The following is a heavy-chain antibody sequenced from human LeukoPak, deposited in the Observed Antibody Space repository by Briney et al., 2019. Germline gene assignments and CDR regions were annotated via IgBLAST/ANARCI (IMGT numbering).Heavy chain of an antibody. CDR1: GGTFSSYA. CDR2: IIPIFGTA. D-gene: IGHD6-13*01. J-gene: IGHJ4*02. CDR3: AISPGYSSSWYLDY. V-gene: IGHV1-69*05. Sequence: SVKVSCKASGGTFSSYAISWVRQAPGQGLEWMGRIIPIFGTANYAQKFQGRVTITTDESTSTAYMELSSLRSEDTAVYYCAISPGYSSSWYLDYWGQGTLVTVSS.